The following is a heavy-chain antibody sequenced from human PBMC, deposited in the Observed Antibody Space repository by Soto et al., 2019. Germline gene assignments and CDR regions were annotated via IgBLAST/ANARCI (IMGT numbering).Heavy chain of an antibody. CDR3: AADGYCSGGSCYDAFDI. V-gene: IGHV1-58*02. Sequence: ASVKVSCKASGFTFTSSAMQWVRQARGQRLEWIGWIVVGSGNTNYAQKFQERVTITRDMSTSTAYMELSSLRSEDTAVYYCAADGYCSGGSCYDAFDIWGQGTMVTVSS. CDR1: GFTFTSSA. D-gene: IGHD2-15*01. J-gene: IGHJ3*02. CDR2: IVVGSGNT.